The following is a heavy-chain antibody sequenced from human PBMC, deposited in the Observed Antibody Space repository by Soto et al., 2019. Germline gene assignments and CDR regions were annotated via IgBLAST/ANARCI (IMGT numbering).Heavy chain of an antibody. Sequence: GGSLRLSCAASGFTFSGHYMSWIRQAPGKGLEWIGYSSNSGSFTRYADSVKGRFSISRDNAKNSLYLQINSLRGDDTAIYYCVRSGDNYNLLDCCGRRPPVTVSS. CDR3: VRSGDNYNLLDC. D-gene: IGHD1-1*01. CDR2: SSNSGSFT. J-gene: IGHJ4*02. V-gene: IGHV3-11*06. CDR1: GFTFSGHY.